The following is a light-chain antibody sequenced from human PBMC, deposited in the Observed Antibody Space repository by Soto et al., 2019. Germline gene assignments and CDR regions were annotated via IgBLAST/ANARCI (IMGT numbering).Light chain of an antibody. CDR2: DAY. J-gene: IGKJ1*01. V-gene: IGKV3-20*01. CDR3: QQYGSSSTWT. Sequence: EIVLTQSPGTLSLSPGERATLSCRASQSVSSAYLAWYQHKPGQPPTLLIYDAYSRVTCIPDRFSGSGSGTDFTLTITRLEPEDFAVYYCQQYGSSSTWTFGQGTKVAIK. CDR1: QSVSSAY.